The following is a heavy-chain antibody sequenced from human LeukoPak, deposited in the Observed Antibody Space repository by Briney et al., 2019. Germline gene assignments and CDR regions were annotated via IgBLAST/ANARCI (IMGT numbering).Heavy chain of an antibody. CDR2: IYHSGSD. Sequence: SQTLSLTSTVSGGSITSDAHYWTWIRQPPGKGLEWIGFIYHSGSDYYNPSLKSRVTLSVDMSKNQFSLKLSSVTAADTAVYYCARWGEHSALRVHAFDIWGQGTVVTVSS. CDR1: GGSITSDAHY. D-gene: IGHD3-10*01. J-gene: IGHJ3*02. V-gene: IGHV4-30-2*01. CDR3: ARWGEHSALRVHAFDI.